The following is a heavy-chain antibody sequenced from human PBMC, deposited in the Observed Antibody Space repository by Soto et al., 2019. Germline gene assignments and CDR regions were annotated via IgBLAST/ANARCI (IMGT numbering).Heavy chain of an antibody. D-gene: IGHD2-15*01. Sequence: PSETLSLTCAVYGGSFSGYYWRWIRQPPGKGLEWIGEINHSGSTNYNPSLKSRVTISVDTSKNQFSLKLSSVTAADTAVYYCARGGYCSGGSCHTTGMDVWGQGTTVTVSS. CDR3: ARGGYCSGGSCHTTGMDV. CDR2: INHSGST. J-gene: IGHJ6*02. CDR1: GGSFSGYY. V-gene: IGHV4-34*01.